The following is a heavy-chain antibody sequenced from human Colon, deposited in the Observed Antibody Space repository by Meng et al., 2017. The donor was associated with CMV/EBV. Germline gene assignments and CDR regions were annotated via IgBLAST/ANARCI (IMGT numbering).Heavy chain of an antibody. V-gene: IGHV3-30*03. CDR3: ATVVRFPVGGHFYYHGMDV. J-gene: IGHJ6*02. CDR1: GSTFSIYG. D-gene: IGHD3-3*01. CDR2: ISYNGGDE. Sequence: GESLKISCESSGSTFSIYGMHWVRQAPGKGLEWVAAISYNGGDEYYADSVKGRFTVSRDNVKNSLYLHMNSLRAEDTAAYYCATVVRFPVGGHFYYHGMDVWGQGTTVTVSS.